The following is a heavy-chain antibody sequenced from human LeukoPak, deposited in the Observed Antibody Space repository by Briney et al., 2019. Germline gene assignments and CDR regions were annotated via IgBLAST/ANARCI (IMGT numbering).Heavy chain of an antibody. Sequence: SETLSLTCTVSGDSISSYYWSWIRQPAGKGLEWIGRIYTSGSTNYNPSLKSRVTMSVDTSKNQFSLKLSSVTAADTAVYYCARSTRIAAAGYSYYYYYMDVWGKGTTVTVSS. CDR1: GDSISSYY. CDR2: IYTSGST. V-gene: IGHV4-4*07. CDR3: ARSTRIAAAGYSYYYYYMDV. J-gene: IGHJ6*03. D-gene: IGHD6-13*01.